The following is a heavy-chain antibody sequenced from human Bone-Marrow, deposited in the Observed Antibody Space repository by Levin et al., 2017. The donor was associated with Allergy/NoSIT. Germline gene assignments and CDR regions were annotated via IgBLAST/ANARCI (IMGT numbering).Heavy chain of an antibody. J-gene: IGHJ5*02. CDR3: ARNYYYDTSGGQYNWFDR. CDR2: VYSNGNT. D-gene: IGHD3-22*01. CDR1: GDSISTSRYF. Sequence: SETLSLTCNVSGDSISTSRYFWGWIRQPPGQGLEWIGSVYSNGNTYSKSSLKSRVAISIDTSKNQFSLKLKSVTAADTAVYFCARNYYYDTSGGQYNWFDRWGQGTLVTVSS. V-gene: IGHV4-39*01.